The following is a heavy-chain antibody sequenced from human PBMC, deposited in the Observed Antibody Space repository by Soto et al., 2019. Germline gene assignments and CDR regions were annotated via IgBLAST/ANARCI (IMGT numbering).Heavy chain of an antibody. CDR2: IWYDGSKK. J-gene: IGHJ6*01. D-gene: IGHD6-25*01. CDR1: GYTFSSHG. Sequence: QVQLVESGGGVVQPGRSLRLSCAAAGYTFSSHGMHWVRQAPGKGLEWVAAIWYDGSKKCYADSVQGRFTVSRDDSKNTLYLEMNSLRAEDTAVYYCARDPASSMDVWGQGTTVTVSS. CDR3: ARDPASSMDV. V-gene: IGHV3-33*01.